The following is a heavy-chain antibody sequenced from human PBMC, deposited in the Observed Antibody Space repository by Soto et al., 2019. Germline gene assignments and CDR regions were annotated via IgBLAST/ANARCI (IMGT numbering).Heavy chain of an antibody. CDR1: GYTFTGYY. CDR3: ARALLVGATTVLSNYYGMDV. Sequence: ASVKVSCKASGYTFTGYYMHWVRQAPGQGLEWMGWINPNSGGTNYAQKFQGWVTMTRDTSISTAYMELSRLRSDDTAVYYCARALLVGATTVLSNYYGMDVWGQGTTVTVSS. CDR2: INPNSGGT. D-gene: IGHD1-26*01. J-gene: IGHJ6*02. V-gene: IGHV1-2*04.